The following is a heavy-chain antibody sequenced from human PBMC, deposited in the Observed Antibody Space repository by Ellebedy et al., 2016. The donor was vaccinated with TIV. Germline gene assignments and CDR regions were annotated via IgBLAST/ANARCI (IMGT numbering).Heavy chain of an antibody. Sequence: GGSLRLXXAASGFTFSDYAMHWVRQAPGKGLEWVAFIYFDGSYKYYADSVKGRFTVSRDNSKNTVDLQMNSLRAEDTAVYYCARETRGYAGIFDYWGQGTLVTASS. V-gene: IGHV3-33*01. CDR1: GFTFSDYA. CDR3: ARETRGYAGIFDY. D-gene: IGHD2-15*01. J-gene: IGHJ4*02. CDR2: IYFDGSYK.